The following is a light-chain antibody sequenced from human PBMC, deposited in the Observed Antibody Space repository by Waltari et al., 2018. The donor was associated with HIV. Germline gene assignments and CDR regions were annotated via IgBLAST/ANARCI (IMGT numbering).Light chain of an antibody. Sequence: QSALTQPASVSGSPGQSITISCTGANNDIGPYNLFSWYLQHPDKAPQLVIYGVNTRPSGVSDRFSGSKSGNTASLTISSLQAEDEADYYCSSYTNSDILLFGGGTKLTVL. V-gene: IGLV2-14*03. J-gene: IGLJ2*01. CDR1: NNDIGPYNL. CDR3: SSYTNSDILL. CDR2: GVN.